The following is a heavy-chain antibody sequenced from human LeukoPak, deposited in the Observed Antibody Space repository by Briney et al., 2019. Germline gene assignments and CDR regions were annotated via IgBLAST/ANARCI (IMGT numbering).Heavy chain of an antibody. CDR1: GFILSDHY. CDR2: TRNKANSYTT. Sequence: GGSLRLSCAASGFILSDHYMDWVRQAPGKGLEWVGRTRNKANSYTTEYAASVKGRFTISRDDPKNLLYLQMNSLKSEDTAVYYCGRSGRYRPSDLWGQGTLVTVSS. D-gene: IGHD1-26*01. CDR3: GRSGRYRPSDL. V-gene: IGHV3-72*01. J-gene: IGHJ5*02.